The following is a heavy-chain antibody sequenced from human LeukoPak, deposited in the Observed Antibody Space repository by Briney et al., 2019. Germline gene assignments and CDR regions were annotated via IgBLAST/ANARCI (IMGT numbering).Heavy chain of an antibody. CDR3: ARGTTTVTNYYFDY. Sequence: SETLSLTCTVSGGSISSGGYYWSWIRQHPGKGLEWIGYIYYSGSTYYNPSLKSRVTILVDTSKNQFSLKLSSVTAADKAVYYCARGTTTVTNYYFDYWGQGTLVTVSS. V-gene: IGHV4-31*03. J-gene: IGHJ4*02. D-gene: IGHD4-17*01. CDR2: IYYSGST. CDR1: GGSISSGGYY.